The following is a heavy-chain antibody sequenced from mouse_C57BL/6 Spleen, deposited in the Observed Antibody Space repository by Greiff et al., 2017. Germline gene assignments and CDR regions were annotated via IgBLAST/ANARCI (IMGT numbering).Heavy chain of an antibody. Sequence: VQLQQSGPELVKPGASVKMSCKASGYTLTDYNMHWVKQSHGKSLELNGYINPNNGGTSYNQKFKGKATLTVNKSSSTAYMELRSLTSEDSAVYCCARISPDSSGYPMDYWGQGTTLTVSS. D-gene: IGHD3-2*02. CDR3: ARISPDSSGYPMDY. V-gene: IGHV1-22*01. J-gene: IGHJ2*01. CDR2: INPNNGGT. CDR1: GYTLTDYN.